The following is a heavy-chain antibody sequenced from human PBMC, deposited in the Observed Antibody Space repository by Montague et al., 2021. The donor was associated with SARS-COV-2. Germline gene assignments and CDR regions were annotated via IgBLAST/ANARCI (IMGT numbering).Heavy chain of an antibody. V-gene: IGHV4-34*01. J-gene: IGHJ4*02. CDR2: IYHSGST. Sequence: SETLSLTCAVYGGSFSGYYWSWIRQPPGKGLEWIGEIYHSGSTNYNPSLKSRVIISVDTSKNQFSPRLSSVTAADTAVYYCARDRGVQYQLQMPFYFDYWGQGTLVTVSS. CDR3: ARDRGVQYQLQMPFYFDY. CDR1: GGSFSGYY. D-gene: IGHD2-2*01.